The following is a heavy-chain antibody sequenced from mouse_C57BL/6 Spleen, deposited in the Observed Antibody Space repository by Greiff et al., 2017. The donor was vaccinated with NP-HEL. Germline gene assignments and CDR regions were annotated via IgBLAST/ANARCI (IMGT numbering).Heavy chain of an antibody. CDR3: ASEYGFYYDC. V-gene: IGHV5-12*01. Sequence: EVNLVESGRGLVQPGGSLKFSCAPSGSTFSDYYMYWVRQTPDKRLEWVAYISNGGGSTYYPDNVKGRFTISRDNAKNTLYVQMSRLKAEDTAMYYCASEYGFYYDCWGTGTTLTVSS. D-gene: IGHD2-2*01. J-gene: IGHJ2*01. CDR2: ISNGGGST. CDR1: GSTFSDYY.